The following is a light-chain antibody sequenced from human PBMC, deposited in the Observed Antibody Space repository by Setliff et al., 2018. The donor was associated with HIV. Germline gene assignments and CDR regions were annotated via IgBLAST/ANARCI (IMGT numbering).Light chain of an antibody. CDR1: SSDVGAYNF. J-gene: IGLJ1*01. Sequence: QSALAQPPSASGSPGQSVATSCTGTSSDVGAYNFVSWYQQHPGKAPKLILSEVNKRPSGVPDRFSGSKSGNTASLTVSGLQAEDEADYYCCSYAGSNNTSYVFGTGTKGTVL. V-gene: IGLV2-8*01. CDR2: EVN. CDR3: CSYAGSNNTSYV.